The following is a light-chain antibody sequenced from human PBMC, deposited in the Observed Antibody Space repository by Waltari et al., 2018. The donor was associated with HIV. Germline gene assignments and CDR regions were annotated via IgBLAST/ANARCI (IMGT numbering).Light chain of an antibody. CDR2: EVS. Sequence: QSALSQPASVSGSPGQSITISCAGPVRASGPATFVSWYQHPPGRVPRLILAEVSKRPAGVSARFSGATFDMSASPTISGLQAEDEADDFCSSYSTSTSSYVFGGGTTVTVL. J-gene: IGLJ1*01. CDR3: SSYSTSTSSYV. CDR1: VRASGPATF. V-gene: IGLV2-23*02.